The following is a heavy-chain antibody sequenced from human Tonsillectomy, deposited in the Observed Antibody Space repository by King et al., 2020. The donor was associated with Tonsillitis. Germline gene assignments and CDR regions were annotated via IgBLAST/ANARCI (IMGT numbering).Heavy chain of an antibody. J-gene: IGHJ4*02. Sequence: QLVQSGAEVKKPGASVKVSCKASGYTFFDYYIHWVRQAPGQGLEWLGWIIPHSGGTNFAQKFQGRVTMTRDTSINTAYMELSGLTSDDTAMYYCTRETLAFDSGGQGTLSPSPQ. CDR3: TRETLAFDS. V-gene: IGHV1-2*02. CDR1: GYTFFDYY. CDR2: IIPHSGGT.